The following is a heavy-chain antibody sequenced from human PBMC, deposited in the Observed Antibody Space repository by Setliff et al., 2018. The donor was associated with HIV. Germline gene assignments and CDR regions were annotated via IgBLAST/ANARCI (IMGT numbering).Heavy chain of an antibody. CDR3: ARDEGSGWPLDY. Sequence: GASVKVSCKASGHTFANSYLHWVRQGPGQGLEWMGIMNPNDGGTQYAQNFRGRVSMTRDTSTTTAYMQLSSLRSEDTAVYYCARDEGSGWPLDYWGQGTLVTVSS. V-gene: IGHV1-46*01. CDR2: MNPNDGGT. J-gene: IGHJ4*02. CDR1: GHTFANSY. D-gene: IGHD6-19*01.